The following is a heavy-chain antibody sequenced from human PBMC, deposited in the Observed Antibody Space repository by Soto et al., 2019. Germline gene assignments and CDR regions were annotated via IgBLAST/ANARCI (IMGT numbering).Heavy chain of an antibody. D-gene: IGHD4-17*01. J-gene: IGHJ6*03. V-gene: IGHV3-53*01. CDR2: IQSGGTT. Sequence: GGSLRLSCAASGFTVSSKYMTWVRQAPGKGLEWVSLIQSGGTTYYADSVKGRFTISRDNSKNTLYLQMNSLRAEDTAVYYCARGFQDGDYFYYYYMDVWGKGTTVTVSS. CDR1: GFTVSSKY. CDR3: ARGFQDGDYFYYYYMDV.